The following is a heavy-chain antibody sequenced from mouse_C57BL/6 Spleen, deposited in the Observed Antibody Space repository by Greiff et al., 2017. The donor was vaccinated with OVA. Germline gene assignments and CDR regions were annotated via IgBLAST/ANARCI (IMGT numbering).Heavy chain of an antibody. J-gene: IGHJ1*03. D-gene: IGHD1-1*01. CDR2: INPSSGYT. Sequence: QVQLKESGAELAKPGASVKLSCKASGYTFTSYWMHWVKQRPGQGLEWIGYINPSSGYTKYNQKFKDKATLTADKSSSTAYMQLSSLTYEDSAVYYCASYYGSSLWYFDVWGTGTTVTVSS. CDR3: ASYYGSSLWYFDV. CDR1: GYTFTSYW. V-gene: IGHV1-7*01.